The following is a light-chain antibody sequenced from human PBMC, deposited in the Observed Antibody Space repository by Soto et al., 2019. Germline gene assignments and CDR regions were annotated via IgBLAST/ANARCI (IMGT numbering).Light chain of an antibody. V-gene: IGKV3-20*01. CDR2: AAS. Sequence: EIVLTQSPATLSLSPGERATLSCRTSQSVSSNSLAWHQQKPGQAPRLLMYAASSRAAGIPDRFSGSGSGTDFPLTISRLEPEDFAVYYCQHQGSGGSTFGPGTKVDIK. CDR3: QHQGSGGST. J-gene: IGKJ3*01. CDR1: QSVSSNS.